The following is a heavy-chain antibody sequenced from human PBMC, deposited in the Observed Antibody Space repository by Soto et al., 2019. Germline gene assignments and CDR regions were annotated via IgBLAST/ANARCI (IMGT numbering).Heavy chain of an antibody. J-gene: IGHJ4*02. CDR1: GFTFSSYA. D-gene: IGHD2-8*01. CDR2: ISGSGGST. CDR3: AKSFTIMVYAIHPFYFDY. V-gene: IGHV3-23*01. Sequence: EVQLLESGGGLVQPGGSLRLSCAASGFTFSSYAMSWVRQAPGKGLEWVSAISGSGGSTYYADSVKGRFTISRDNSKNTLYLQMNSLRAEDTAVYYCAKSFTIMVYAIHPFYFDYWGQGTLVTVSS.